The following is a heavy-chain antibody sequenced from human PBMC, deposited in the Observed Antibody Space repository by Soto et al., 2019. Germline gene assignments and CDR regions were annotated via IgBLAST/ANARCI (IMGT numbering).Heavy chain of an antibody. CDR2: IIPIFGTA. D-gene: IGHD5-18*01. CDR3: ARDLEGDTAMARFDY. CDR1: GYTFTSYG. Sequence: QVQLVQSGAEVKKPGASVKVSCKASGYTFTSYGISWVRQAPGQGLEWMGGIIPIFGTANYAQKFQGRVTITADESTSTAYMELSSLRSEDTAVYYCARDLEGDTAMARFDYWGQGTLVTVSS. V-gene: IGHV1-69*13. J-gene: IGHJ4*02.